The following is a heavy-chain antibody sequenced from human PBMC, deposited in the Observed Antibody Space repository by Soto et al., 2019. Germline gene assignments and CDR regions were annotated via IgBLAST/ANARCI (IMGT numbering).Heavy chain of an antibody. CDR3: GKVLVGATRHTDSDS. J-gene: IGHJ4*02. D-gene: IGHD2-15*01. Sequence: SETLSLTCTVSGGSIYRSGYYWGWIRQPPGRGLEWIGNIDYNGVTYSNPSLKSRVTISRDTSKNQFSLKLTSVTAADTALYYCGKVLVGATRHTDSDSWGPGTLVTVSS. CDR2: IDYNGVT. V-gene: IGHV4-39*01. CDR1: GGSIYRSGYY.